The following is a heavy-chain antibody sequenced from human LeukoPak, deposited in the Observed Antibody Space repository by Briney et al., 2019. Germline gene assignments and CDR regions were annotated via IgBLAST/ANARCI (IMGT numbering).Heavy chain of an antibody. V-gene: IGHV1-46*01. CDR2: INPSGGGT. CDR1: GYTFTSYY. J-gene: IGHJ4*02. Sequence: ASVKVSCKASGYTFTSYYIHWVRQAPGQGLEWMGIINPSGGGTSYAQRFQGRVTMTRDTSTSTVYMELSSLRSEDTAVYYCARVVPNYFDYWGQGTLVTVSS. CDR3: ARVVPNYFDY.